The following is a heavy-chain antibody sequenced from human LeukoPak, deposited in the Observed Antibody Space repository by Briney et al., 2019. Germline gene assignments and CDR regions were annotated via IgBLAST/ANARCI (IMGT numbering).Heavy chain of an antibody. Sequence: ASVTVSCKASGYTFTAYYMHWLRQAPGQGLEWMGRINPNSGGTNYAQKFQGRVTMTSDTSISTAYMELTRLRSDDTAVYYCAIPTSAGYSYGYDYWGQGTLVTVSS. CDR1: GYTFTAYY. V-gene: IGHV1-2*06. D-gene: IGHD5-18*01. J-gene: IGHJ4*02. CDR3: AIPTSAGYSYGYDY. CDR2: INPNSGGT.